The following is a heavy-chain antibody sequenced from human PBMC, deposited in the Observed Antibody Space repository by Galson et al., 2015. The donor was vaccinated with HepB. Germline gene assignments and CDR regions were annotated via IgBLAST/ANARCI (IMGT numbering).Heavy chain of an antibody. CDR1: GFTFDDYA. D-gene: IGHD3-3*01. V-gene: IGHV3-9*01. CDR3: AKDRSDFWSGYFDY. J-gene: IGHJ4*02. Sequence: SLRLSCAASGFTFDDYAMHWVRQAPGKGLEWVSGISWNSGSIGYADSVKGRFTISRDNAKNSLYLQMNSLRAEDTALYYCAKDRSDFWSGYFDYWGQGTLVTVSS. CDR2: ISWNSGSI.